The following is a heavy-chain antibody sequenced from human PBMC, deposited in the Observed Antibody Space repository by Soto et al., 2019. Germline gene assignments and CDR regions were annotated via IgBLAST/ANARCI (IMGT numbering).Heavy chain of an antibody. D-gene: IGHD5-18*01. CDR1: GFSLSTNGVG. J-gene: IGHJ4*02. CDR3: AHKPYSFRWAVDY. CDR2: IYWDDDK. Sequence: QITLKESGPTLVKPTQTLTLTCSFSGFSLSTNGVGVGWIRQPPGKALEWLALIYWDDDKRYSPSLKTRLTLTKDTSKNQVVLTMTNIDPVDTATYYCAHKPYSFRWAVDYWGQGALVTVSS. V-gene: IGHV2-5*02.